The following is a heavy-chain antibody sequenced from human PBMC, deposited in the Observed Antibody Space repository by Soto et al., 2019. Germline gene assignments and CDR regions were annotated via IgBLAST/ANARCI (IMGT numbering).Heavy chain of an antibody. J-gene: IGHJ4*02. CDR3: ARGACSGGSCYSSDY. V-gene: IGHV1-46*01. Sequence: QVQLVQSGAEVKKPGASVKVSCQASGYTFTDYYVHWVRQAPGQGPEWMGIIHPSGVTTRYAQKFQGRLTLTRDTSTSTVYMELSSRRSEDTAVYYCARGACSGGSCYSSDYWGQGTLVTVSS. CDR1: GYTFTDYY. CDR2: IHPSGVTT. D-gene: IGHD2-15*01.